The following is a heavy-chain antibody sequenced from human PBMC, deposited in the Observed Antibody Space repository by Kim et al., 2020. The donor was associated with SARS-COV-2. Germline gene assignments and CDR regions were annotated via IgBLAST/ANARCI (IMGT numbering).Heavy chain of an antibody. Sequence: SGPTLVNPTQTLTLTCTFSGFSLSTSGVGVGWIRQPPGKALEWLALIYWDDDKRYSPSLKSRLTITKDTSKNQVVLTMTNMDPVDTATYYCAHRQKYYYGSGSYYGDYWGQGTLVTVSS. J-gene: IGHJ4*02. D-gene: IGHD3-10*01. V-gene: IGHV2-5*02. CDR3: AHRQKYYYGSGSYYGDY. CDR1: GFSLSTSGVG. CDR2: IYWDDDK.